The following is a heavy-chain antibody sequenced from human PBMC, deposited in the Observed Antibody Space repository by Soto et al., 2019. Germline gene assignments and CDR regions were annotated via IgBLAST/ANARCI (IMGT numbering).Heavy chain of an antibody. CDR1: GGSFSGYY. V-gene: IGHV4-34*01. CDR3: ASGYEDFDY. CDR2: INHSGST. Sequence: SETLSLTCAVYGGSFSGYYWSWIRQPPGKGLEWIGEINHSGSTNYNPSLKSRVTISVDTSKNQFSLKLSSVTAADTAAYYCASGYEDFDYWGQGTLVTVSS. D-gene: IGHD5-12*01. J-gene: IGHJ4*02.